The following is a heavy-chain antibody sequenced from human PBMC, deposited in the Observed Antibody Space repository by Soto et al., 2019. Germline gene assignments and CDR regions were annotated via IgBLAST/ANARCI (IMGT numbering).Heavy chain of an antibody. V-gene: IGHV1-69*13. CDR1: GGTFSSYA. D-gene: IGHD4-4*01. CDR2: IIPIFGTA. J-gene: IGHJ6*02. CDR3: ARGSSGCNYLGHYYYYGMDV. Sequence: SVKVSCKASGGTFSSYAISWVRQAPGQGLEWMGGIIPIFGTANYAQKFQGRVTITADESTSTAYMELSSLRSEDTAVYYCARGSSGCNYLGHYYYYGMDVWGQGTTVTVSS.